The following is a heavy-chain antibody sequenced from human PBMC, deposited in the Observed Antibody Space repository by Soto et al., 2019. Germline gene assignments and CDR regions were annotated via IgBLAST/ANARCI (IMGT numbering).Heavy chain of an antibody. J-gene: IGHJ5*02. Sequence: SETLSLTCTVSGGSISSGGYYWSWIRQHPGKGLEWIGYIYYSGSTYYNPSLKSRVTISVDTSKNQFSLKLSSVTAADTAVYYCARVDFLPGSDYVPHPNWFDPWGQGTLVTVS. CDR1: GGSISSGGYY. CDR3: ARVDFLPGSDYVPHPNWFDP. D-gene: IGHD3-10*01. V-gene: IGHV4-31*03. CDR2: IYYSGST.